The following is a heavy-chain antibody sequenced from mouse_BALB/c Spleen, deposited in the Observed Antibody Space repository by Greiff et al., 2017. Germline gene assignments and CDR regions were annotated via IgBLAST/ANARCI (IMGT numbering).Heavy chain of an antibody. Sequence: EVKLLESGPGLVKPSQSLSLTCTVTGYSITSDYAWNWIRQFPGNKLEWMGYISYSGSTSYNPSLKSRISITRDTSKNQFFLQLNSVTTEDTATYYCARGEMDYWGQGTSVTVSS. CDR3: ARGEMDY. CDR1: GYSITSDYA. V-gene: IGHV3-2*02. J-gene: IGHJ4*01. CDR2: ISYSGST.